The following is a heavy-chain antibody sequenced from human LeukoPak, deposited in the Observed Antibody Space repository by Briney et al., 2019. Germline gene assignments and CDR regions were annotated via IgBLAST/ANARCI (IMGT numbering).Heavy chain of an antibody. CDR2: ISRSGSTK. J-gene: IGHJ6*03. CDR3: ARSRRTGPNYYYYSYMDV. CDR1: GFTFSDYN. V-gene: IGHV3-11*04. D-gene: IGHD1-1*01. Sequence: PGGSLRLSCAASGFTFSDYNMRWIRQAPGKGLEWVSSISRSGSTKYYADSVKGRFTISRDNAKNSLYLQMNSLRAEDTAVYYCARSRRTGPNYYYYSYMDVWGKGTTVTVSS.